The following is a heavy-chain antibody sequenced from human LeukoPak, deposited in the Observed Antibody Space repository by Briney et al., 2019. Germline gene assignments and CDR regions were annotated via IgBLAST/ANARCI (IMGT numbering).Heavy chain of an antibody. CDR2: IYYSGST. CDR3: ARAGSRATNDAFDI. J-gene: IGHJ3*02. D-gene: IGHD1-26*01. Sequence: KPSETLSLTCAVSGGSISSGGYSWSWIRQPPGKGLEWIGYIYYSGSTYYNPSLKSRVTISVDRSKNQFSLKLSSVTAADTAVYYCARAGSRATNDAFDIWGQGTMVTVSS. V-gene: IGHV4-30-2*01. CDR1: GGSISSGGYS.